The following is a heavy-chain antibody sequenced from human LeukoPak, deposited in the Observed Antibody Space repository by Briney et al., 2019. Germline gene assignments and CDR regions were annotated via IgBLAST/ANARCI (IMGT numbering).Heavy chain of an antibody. CDR2: THHSGAT. CDR3: AREHWESSFPDY. J-gene: IGHJ4*02. V-gene: IGHV4-38-2*02. D-gene: IGHD7-27*01. CDR1: GYSISSGYN. Sequence: SETLSLTCSVSGYSISSGYNWGWIRQPPGKGPEWIGSTHHSGATYYNPSLKSRVTISVDTSKNQVSLKLSSVTAADTAVYYCAREHWESSFPDYWGQGTLVTVSS.